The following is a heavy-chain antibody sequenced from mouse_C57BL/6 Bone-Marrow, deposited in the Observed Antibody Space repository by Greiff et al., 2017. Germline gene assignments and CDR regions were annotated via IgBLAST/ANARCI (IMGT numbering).Heavy chain of an antibody. D-gene: IGHD2-12*01. CDR3: ERSYDGTWFAY. CDR1: GYTFTSYW. CDR2: IYPGSGST. V-gene: IGHV1-55*01. J-gene: IGHJ3*01. Sequence: QVQLQQPGAELVKPGASVKMSCKASGYTFTSYWITWVKQRPGQGLAWIGEIYPGSGSTNYNEKFKSKDTLTVDTASSTAYMQLSSLTCEDSAVEYCERSYDGTWFAYWGQGTLVTVSA.